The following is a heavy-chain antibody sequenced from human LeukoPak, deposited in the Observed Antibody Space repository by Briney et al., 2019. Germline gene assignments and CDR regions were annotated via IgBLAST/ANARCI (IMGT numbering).Heavy chain of an antibody. CDR2: ISAYNGNT. CDR3: VRGRKLYSSGWYVEDDY. D-gene: IGHD6-19*01. Sequence: ASVKVSCKASGYTFISYGISRVRQAPGQGLEWMGWISAYNGNTNYAQKFQGRVTMTTDTSTSTAYMELRSLKFDDTAVYYCVRGRKLYSSGWYVEDDYWGQGTLVTASS. CDR1: GYTFISYG. J-gene: IGHJ4*02. V-gene: IGHV1-18*01.